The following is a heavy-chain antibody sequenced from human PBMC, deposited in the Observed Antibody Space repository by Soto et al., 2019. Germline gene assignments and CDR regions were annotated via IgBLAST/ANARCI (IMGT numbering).Heavy chain of an antibody. J-gene: IGHJ4*02. V-gene: IGHV3-23*01. CDR3: AIDLWWYTH. CDR2: ISGGGSGA. Sequence: EVQLLESGGGLVQPGGSLRLSCTASGFTFSDHAMTWVRQAPGKGLEWLSGISGGGSGAYYADSVKGRFTVSRANSNNTLFLQMYCLRVEDTAVYYCAIDLWWYTHWGQGTLVTVSS. CDR1: GFTFSDHA. D-gene: IGHD2-15*01.